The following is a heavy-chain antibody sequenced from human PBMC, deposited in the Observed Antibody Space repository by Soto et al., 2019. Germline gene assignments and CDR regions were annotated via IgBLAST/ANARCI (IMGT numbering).Heavy chain of an antibody. Sequence: NPGGSLRLSCAASGFTFSNAWMNWFRQAPGKGLEWVGRIKSKTDGGTTDYAAPVKGRSTISRDDSKSTLYLQMNSLKTEDTAVYYCTTDPVTMIVVVPSSGWGQGTLVTVSS. CDR2: IKSKTDGGTT. CDR3: TTDPVTMIVVVPSSG. J-gene: IGHJ4*02. V-gene: IGHV3-15*07. CDR1: GFTFSNAW. D-gene: IGHD3-22*01.